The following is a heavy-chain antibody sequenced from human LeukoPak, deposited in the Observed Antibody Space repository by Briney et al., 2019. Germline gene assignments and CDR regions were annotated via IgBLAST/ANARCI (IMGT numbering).Heavy chain of an antibody. V-gene: IGHV3-7*05. D-gene: IGHD2-15*01. Sequence: GGSLRLSCAASGFTFSSYWMSWVRQAPGKGLEWVANINRDGTEKYYVDSVRGRFTISRDNAKTSLYLQMNSLRAEDTAVYYCAREAAAYSYGMDVLGQGTTVTVSS. CDR1: GFTFSSYW. CDR3: AREAAAYSYGMDV. CDR2: INRDGTEK. J-gene: IGHJ6*02.